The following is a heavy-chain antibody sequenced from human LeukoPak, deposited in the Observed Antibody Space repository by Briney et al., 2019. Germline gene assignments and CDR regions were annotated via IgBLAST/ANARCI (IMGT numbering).Heavy chain of an antibody. Sequence: ASVKVSCKASGYTFTSYGISWVRQAPGQGLEWMGWISAYNGNTNYAQKLQGRVTMTTDTSTSTAYMELRSLRSDDTAVYYCARGGDDYGDYNWFDPWGQGTLVTVSS. V-gene: IGHV1-18*01. D-gene: IGHD4-17*01. CDR1: GYTFTSYG. CDR2: ISAYNGNT. CDR3: ARGGDDYGDYNWFDP. J-gene: IGHJ5*02.